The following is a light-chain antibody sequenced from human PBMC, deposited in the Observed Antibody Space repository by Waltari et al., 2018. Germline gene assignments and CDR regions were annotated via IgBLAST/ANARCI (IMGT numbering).Light chain of an antibody. CDR2: DIT. J-gene: IGLJ1*01. Sequence: QSALTQPRSVSGSPGQSVTISCTGTSSDVGGYNYVSWYQQHPGKAPKLMIYDITKRPSGVPDRCSGSKSGNTASLTISGLQAEDEADYYCCSYAGGFYVFGTGTEVTVL. V-gene: IGLV2-11*01. CDR1: SSDVGGYNY. CDR3: CSYAGGFYV.